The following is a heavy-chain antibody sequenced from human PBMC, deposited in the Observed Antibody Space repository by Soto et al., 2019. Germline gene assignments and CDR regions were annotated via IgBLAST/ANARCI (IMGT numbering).Heavy chain of an antibody. CDR1: GGTFSSYA. J-gene: IGHJ5*02. Sequence: ASVKVSCKASGGTFSSYAISWVRQAPGQGLEWMGGIIPIFGTANYAQKFQGRVTITADESTSTAYMELSSLRSEDTAVYYCARATEQLSLDWFDPWGQGTLVTVSS. V-gene: IGHV1-69*13. CDR2: IIPIFGTA. CDR3: ARATEQLSLDWFDP. D-gene: IGHD6-6*01.